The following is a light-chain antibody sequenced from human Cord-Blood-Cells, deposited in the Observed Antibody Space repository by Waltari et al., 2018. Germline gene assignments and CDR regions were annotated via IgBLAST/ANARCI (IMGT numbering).Light chain of an antibody. V-gene: IGKV1-39*01. CDR2: AAS. CDR1: QSISSY. J-gene: IGKJ2*01. CDR3: QQSYSTPPT. Sequence: DIEMIQSPSSLSASVADRVTTTCRASQSISSYLNWYQQKPGKAPKLLIYAASSSQSGGPSRWSGSGSGTTFTLTISSLLHEDVATYYCQQSYSTPPTFGQGTKLEIK.